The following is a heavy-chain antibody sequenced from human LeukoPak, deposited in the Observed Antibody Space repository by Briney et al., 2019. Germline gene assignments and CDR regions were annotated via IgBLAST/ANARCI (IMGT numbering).Heavy chain of an antibody. V-gene: IGHV4-39*07. D-gene: IGHD3-9*01. Sequence: SETLSLTCTVSGGSISSSSYYWGWIRQPPGKGLEWIGSIYYSGSTYYNPSLKSRVTISVDTSKNQFSLKLSSVTAADAAVYYCARVVFRYFDRNYYYYYYMDVWGEGTTVTVSS. CDR1: GGSISSSSYY. CDR2: IYYSGST. CDR3: ARVVFRYFDRNYYYYYYMDV. J-gene: IGHJ6*03.